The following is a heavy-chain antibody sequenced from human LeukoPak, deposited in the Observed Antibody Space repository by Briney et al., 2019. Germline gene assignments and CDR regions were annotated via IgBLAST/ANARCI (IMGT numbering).Heavy chain of an antibody. J-gene: IGHJ4*02. D-gene: IGHD6-6*01. CDR2: IYGAGAT. CDR1: GLTFSSEY. V-gene: IGHV3-53*01. Sequence: GGSLTLSCAASGLTFSSEYLAWVRQAPGKGLEWISVIYGAGATYYADSVEGRFTISRDTYNNALYLQMNSLRVEDTAVYHCARLLPASRHYFDYWGRGTPVTVSS. CDR3: ARLLPASRHYFDY.